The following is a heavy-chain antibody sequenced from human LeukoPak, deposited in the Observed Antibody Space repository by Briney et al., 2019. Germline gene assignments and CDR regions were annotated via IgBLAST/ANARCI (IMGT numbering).Heavy chain of an antibody. Sequence: SETLSLTCTVSGGSISGSFWHWIRQPPGKGLEWMGYIFDSGTTAYNPSLKRRVTMSLDTSKSQFSLNLSSVTAADTAVYYCARDPDGYKFFDYWGRGSPVTVSS. CDR2: IFDSGTT. CDR1: GGSISGSF. D-gene: IGHD5-24*01. J-gene: IGHJ4*02. CDR3: ARDPDGYKFFDY. V-gene: IGHV4-59*01.